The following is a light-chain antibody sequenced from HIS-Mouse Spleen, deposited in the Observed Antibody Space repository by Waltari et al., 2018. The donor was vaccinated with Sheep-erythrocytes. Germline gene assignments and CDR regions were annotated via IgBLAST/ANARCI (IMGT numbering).Light chain of an antibody. V-gene: IGLV3-1*01. Sequence: SYDLTQPPSVSVSPGQTASITGSGDKLGDKYACWYQQKPGQSPVLVIYQDSKRPSGIPERFSGSNSGNTATLTISGTQAMDEADYYCQAWDSSTAVSGGGTKLTVL. CDR2: QDS. CDR1: KLGDKY. J-gene: IGLJ2*01. CDR3: QAWDSSTAV.